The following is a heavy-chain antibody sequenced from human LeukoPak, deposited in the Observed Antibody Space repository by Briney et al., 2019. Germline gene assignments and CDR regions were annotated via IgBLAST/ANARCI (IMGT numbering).Heavy chain of an antibody. D-gene: IGHD3-3*01. CDR1: GYTFTGYY. Sequence: GASVKVSCKASGYTFTGYYMHWVRQAPGQGLEWMGWINPNSGGTNYAQKFQGRVTMTRDTSISTAYMELSRLRSDDTAVYYCASSLGPITIFGVVIFPYGMDVWGQGTTVTVSS. CDR3: ASSLGPITIFGVVIFPYGMDV. V-gene: IGHV1-2*02. CDR2: INPNSGGT. J-gene: IGHJ6*02.